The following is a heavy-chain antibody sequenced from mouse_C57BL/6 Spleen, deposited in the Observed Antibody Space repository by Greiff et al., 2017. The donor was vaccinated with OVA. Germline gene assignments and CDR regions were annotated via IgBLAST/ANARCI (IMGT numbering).Heavy chain of an antibody. CDR2: ISSGSSTI. Sequence: EVMLVESGGGLVKPGGSLKLSCAASGFTFSDYGMHWVRQAPEKGLEWVAYISSGSSTIYYADTVKGRFTISRDNAKNTLFLQMTSLRSEDTAMYYCARPGMGYFDVWGTGTTVTVSS. V-gene: IGHV5-17*01. J-gene: IGHJ1*03. CDR3: ARPGMGYFDV. CDR1: GFTFSDYG. D-gene: IGHD2-3*01.